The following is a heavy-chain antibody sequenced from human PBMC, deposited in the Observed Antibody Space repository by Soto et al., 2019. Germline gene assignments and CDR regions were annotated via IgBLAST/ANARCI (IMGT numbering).Heavy chain of an antibody. Sequence: QVQLVQSGAEVKKPGSSVKVSCKASGGTFSSYAISWVRQAPGQGLEWMGGIIPIFGTANYAQKFQGRVTITADESTSTAYMELSSLRSEDTAVYYCAGGYSNHYYCYYGMDVWGQGTTVTVSS. CDR2: IIPIFGTA. CDR1: GGTFSSYA. D-gene: IGHD4-4*01. J-gene: IGHJ6*02. CDR3: AGGYSNHYYCYYGMDV. V-gene: IGHV1-69*01.